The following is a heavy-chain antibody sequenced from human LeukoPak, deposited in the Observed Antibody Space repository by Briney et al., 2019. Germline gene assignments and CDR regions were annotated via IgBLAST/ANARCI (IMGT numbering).Heavy chain of an antibody. V-gene: IGHV4-61*02. Sequence: SETLSLTCTVSGGSIGSGSYYWYWIRQPAGKGLEWIGRIYTRGTTNYNPSLKSRVTISGDMSKNETSLKLTSVTAADTAVYYCARDFSSSSSVYYYYYMDVWGKGTTVTVSS. CDR3: ARDFSSSSSVYYYYYMDV. CDR2: IYTRGTT. CDR1: GGSIGSGSYY. J-gene: IGHJ6*03. D-gene: IGHD6-6*01.